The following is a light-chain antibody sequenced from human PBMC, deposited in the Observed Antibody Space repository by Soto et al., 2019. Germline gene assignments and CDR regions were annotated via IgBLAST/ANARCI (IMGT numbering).Light chain of an antibody. CDR1: QSLLHSNGYNY. CDR3: MQGLQILFT. CDR2: LGS. V-gene: IGKV2-28*01. J-gene: IGKJ3*01. Sequence: DIVMTQSPLSLSVTPGEPASISCRSSQSLLHSNGYNYVDWYVQRPGQSPPLLIYLGSTRASGVPDRFSGSGSATDFTRKISRVEAEDVGVYYCMQGLQILFTFGPGTTVDFK.